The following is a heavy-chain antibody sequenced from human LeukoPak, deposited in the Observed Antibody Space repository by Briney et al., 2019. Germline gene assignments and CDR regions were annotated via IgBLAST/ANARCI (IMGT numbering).Heavy chain of an antibody. Sequence: HPGGSLRLSCAASGFTFSSYAMSWVRQAPGKGLEWVSAISGSGGSTYYADSVKGRFTISRDNSKNTLYLQMNSLRAEDTAVYYCAKDWRWELGNWFDPWGQGTLVTVSS. V-gene: IGHV3-23*01. CDR3: AKDWRWELGNWFDP. D-gene: IGHD1-26*01. CDR1: GFTFSSYA. CDR2: ISGSGGST. J-gene: IGHJ5*02.